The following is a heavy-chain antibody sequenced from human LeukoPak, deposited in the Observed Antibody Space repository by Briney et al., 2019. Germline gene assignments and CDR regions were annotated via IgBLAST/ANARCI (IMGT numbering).Heavy chain of an antibody. CDR3: ATGVLTTVTSFDY. Sequence: GASVKVSCKVSGYTLTELSMHWVRQAPGKGLEWMGGFDPEDGETIYAQKFQGRVTMTEDTSTNTAYMELSSLRSEDTAVYYCATGVLTTVTSFDYWGQGTLVTVSS. CDR1: GYTLTELS. J-gene: IGHJ4*02. D-gene: IGHD4-17*01. V-gene: IGHV1-24*01. CDR2: FDPEDGET.